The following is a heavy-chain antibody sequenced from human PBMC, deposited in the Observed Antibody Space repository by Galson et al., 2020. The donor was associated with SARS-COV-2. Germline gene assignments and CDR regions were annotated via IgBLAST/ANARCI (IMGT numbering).Heavy chain of an antibody. V-gene: IGHV3-30-3*01. Sequence: GGSLRLSCAASGFTFSSYAMHWVRQAPGKGLEWVAVISYDGSNKYYADSVKGRFTISRDNSKNTLDLQMNSLRAEDTAVYYWARALWGNYYYGMDVWSQGTTVTVSS. CDR3: ARALWGNYYYGMDV. D-gene: IGHD3-16*01. CDR2: ISYDGSNK. J-gene: IGHJ6*02. CDR1: GFTFSSYA.